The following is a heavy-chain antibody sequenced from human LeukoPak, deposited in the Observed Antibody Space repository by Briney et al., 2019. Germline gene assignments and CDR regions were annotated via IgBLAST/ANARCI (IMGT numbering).Heavy chain of an antibody. CDR2: ISASGGST. V-gene: IGHV3-23*01. J-gene: IGHJ6*03. CDR1: GFTFSSYG. CDR3: AKDPYYYGSGNYYMDV. D-gene: IGHD3-10*01. Sequence: QTGGSLRLSCAASGFTFSSYGLSWVRQAPGKGLEWVSAISASGGSTYYADSVKGRFTISRDNSKNPLYLQMNSLRAEDTAVYYCAKDPYYYGSGNYYMDVWGKGTTVTISS.